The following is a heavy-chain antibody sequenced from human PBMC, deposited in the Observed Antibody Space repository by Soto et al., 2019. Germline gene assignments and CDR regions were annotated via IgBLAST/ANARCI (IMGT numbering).Heavy chain of an antibody. CDR2: IYHSGST. Sequence: PSKTLSLTCAVSVGSISSSYWWNFVRQPPGKGLEWIGKIYHSGSTNYNPSLKNRVTISVDKSNNQFSLRLSSVTAADTAVYFCVTSLNYDFWRDGGRHYYFDYWGQGTLVTVSS. CDR3: VTSLNYDFWRDGGRHYYFDY. CDR1: VGSISSSYW. V-gene: IGHV4-4*02. J-gene: IGHJ4*02. D-gene: IGHD3-3*01.